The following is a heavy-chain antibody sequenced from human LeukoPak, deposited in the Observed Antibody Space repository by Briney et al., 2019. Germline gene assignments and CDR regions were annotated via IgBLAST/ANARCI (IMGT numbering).Heavy chain of an antibody. CDR3: ARVSLTYSSSWYYFDY. CDR2: TYYRSKWYN. D-gene: IGHD6-13*01. Sequence: SQTLSLTCAISGDSVSSNSAAWHWIRQSPSRGLEWLGRTYYRSKWYNDYAVSVKSRITINPDTSKNQFSLQLNSVTPEDTAVYYCARVSLTYSSSWYYFDYWGQGTLVTVSS. J-gene: IGHJ4*02. V-gene: IGHV6-1*01. CDR1: GDSVSSNSAA.